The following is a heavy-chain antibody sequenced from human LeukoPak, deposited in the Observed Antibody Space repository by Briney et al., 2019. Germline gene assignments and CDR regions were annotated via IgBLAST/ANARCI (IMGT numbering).Heavy chain of an antibody. J-gene: IGHJ3*02. CDR3: ARGIAAAGSAFDI. CDR2: IYYSGST. V-gene: IGHV4-30-4*01. CDR1: GGSISSGDYY. Sequence: SETLSLTCTVSGGSISSGDYYWSWIRQPPGKGLEWIGYIYYSGSTYYNPSLKSRVTISVGTSKNQFSLKLSSVTAADTAVYYCARGIAAAGSAFDIWGQGTMVTVSS. D-gene: IGHD6-13*01.